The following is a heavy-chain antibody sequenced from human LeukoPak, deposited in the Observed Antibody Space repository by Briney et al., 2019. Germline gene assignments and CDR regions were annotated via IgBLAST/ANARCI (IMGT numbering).Heavy chain of an antibody. V-gene: IGHV1-8*01. CDR1: GYTFTSYD. J-gene: IGHJ4*02. Sequence: ASVKVSCKASGYTFTSYDINWVRQATGQGLEWMGWMNPNSGNTGYAQKFQGRVTMTRNTSISTAYTELSSLRSEDTAVYYCARDRGDKYYYDSSGFDWGQGTLVTVSS. CDR3: ARDRGDKYYYDSSGFD. CDR2: MNPNSGNT. D-gene: IGHD3-22*01.